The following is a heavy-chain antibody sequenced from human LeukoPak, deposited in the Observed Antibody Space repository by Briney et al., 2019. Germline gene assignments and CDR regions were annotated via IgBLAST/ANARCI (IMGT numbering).Heavy chain of an antibody. V-gene: IGHV3-30*03. CDR3: ARQYCSSTSCNGAFDI. D-gene: IGHD2-2*01. CDR2: ISYDGSNK. CDR1: GFTFSSYG. J-gene: IGHJ3*02. Sequence: GGSLRLSCAASGFTFSSYGMHWVRQAPGKGLEWVAVISYDGSNKYYADSVKGRFTISRDNSKSTLYLQMNSLRAEDTAVYYCARQYCSSTSCNGAFDIWGQGTMVTVSS.